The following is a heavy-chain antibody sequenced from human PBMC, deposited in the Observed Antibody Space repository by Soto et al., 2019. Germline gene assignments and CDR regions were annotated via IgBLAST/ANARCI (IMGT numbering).Heavy chain of an antibody. CDR2: VFHSGSS. D-gene: IGHD6-19*01. CDR1: GASVTGFY. CDR3: ARAPGLGVDNIDY. J-gene: IGHJ4*02. Sequence: TLSLTCTVSGASVTGFYWSWIRQPPGKGLEWIGYVFHSGSSNYNPSLKSRVTISVDTSKSQISLRPTSVTAADTAVYYCARAPGLGVDNIDYWGQGNLVTVSS. V-gene: IGHV4-59*02.